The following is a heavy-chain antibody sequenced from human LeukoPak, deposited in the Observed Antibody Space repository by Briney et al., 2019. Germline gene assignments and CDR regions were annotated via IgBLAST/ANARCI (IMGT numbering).Heavy chain of an antibody. CDR2: INPNSGGT. V-gene: IGHV1-2*02. D-gene: IGHD3-10*01. CDR3: ATRSWFGESY. CDR1: GYTFTGYY. J-gene: IGHJ4*02. Sequence: ASVKVSCKASGYTFTGYYMHWVRQAPGQGLEWMGWINPNSGGTNYAQKFQGRVTMTRDTSTSTVYMELSSLRSEDTAVYYCATRSWFGESYWGQGTLVTVSS.